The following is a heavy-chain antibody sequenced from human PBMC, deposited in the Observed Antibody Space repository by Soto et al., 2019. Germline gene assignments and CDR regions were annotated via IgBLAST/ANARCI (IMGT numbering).Heavy chain of an antibody. CDR3: ARLQGDCTGTTCYGNWFDP. D-gene: IGHD2-2*01. CDR1: GYSFPDSW. Sequence: GESLKISCKASGYSFPDSWIGWVRQMPGKGLEWVGVVYPGDSDTAYSPSFQGQVTISADKSINTAYLQWSSLKASDTAMYYCARLQGDCTGTTCYGNWFDPWGQGTLVTVSS. V-gene: IGHV5-51*01. J-gene: IGHJ5*02. CDR2: VYPGDSDT.